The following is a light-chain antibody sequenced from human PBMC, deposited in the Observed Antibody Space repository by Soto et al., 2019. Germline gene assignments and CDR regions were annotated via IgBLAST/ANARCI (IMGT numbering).Light chain of an antibody. CDR2: RAS. J-gene: IGKJ1*01. CDR3: QQYRSGPRT. CDR1: QSVRSY. Sequence: ILLTQSPGTLPLSAGERATLSCGASQSVRSYLEWYQQKPGQAPRLLISRASTRATDMPGRFSGRGAGAEFTLTISSLQSEDFEAYYCQQYRSGPRTFGQGTKVDIK. V-gene: IGKV3-15*01.